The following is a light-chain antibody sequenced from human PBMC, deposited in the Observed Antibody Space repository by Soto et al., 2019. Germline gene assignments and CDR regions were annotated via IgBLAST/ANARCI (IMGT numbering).Light chain of an antibody. V-gene: IGKV1-27*01. Sequence: DVQMTQSPSSLSASVGDRVAITCRASQGISNYLAWYQQKPGKVPKLLIYAAYTLQSGVPSRFSGSGSGTDFTLTISSLQPEDVATYYCQKYNSPLFTFGPGTKVDIK. CDR1: QGISNY. CDR3: QKYNSPLFT. J-gene: IGKJ3*01. CDR2: AAY.